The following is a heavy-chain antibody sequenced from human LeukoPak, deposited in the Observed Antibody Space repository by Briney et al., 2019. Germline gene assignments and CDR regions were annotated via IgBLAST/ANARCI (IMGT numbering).Heavy chain of an antibody. J-gene: IGHJ3*02. D-gene: IGHD3-10*01. V-gene: IGHV3-48*01. Sequence: GGSLRLSCAASGFTFSVYSMNWVRQAPGKGLEWVSYISTGSNTIYYADSVKGRFTISRDNVKNSLYLQMNSLRAEDTAVYCCAGVAGVYGFDIWGQGTMVTVSS. CDR1: GFTFSVYS. CDR3: AGVAGVYGFDI. CDR2: ISTGSNTI.